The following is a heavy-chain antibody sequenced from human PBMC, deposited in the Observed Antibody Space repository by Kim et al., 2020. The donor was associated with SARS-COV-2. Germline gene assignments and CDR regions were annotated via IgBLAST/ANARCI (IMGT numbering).Heavy chain of an antibody. V-gene: IGHV4-31*03. J-gene: IGHJ6*02. CDR2: IYYSGST. Sequence: SETLSLTCTVSGGSISSGGYYWSWIRQHPGKGLEWIGYIYYSGSTYYNPSLKSRVTISVDTSKNQFSLKLSSVTAADTAVYYCARGRYCSSTSCYPGYYYYGMDVWGQGTTVTVSS. CDR3: ARGRYCSSTSCYPGYYYYGMDV. D-gene: IGHD2-2*01. CDR1: GGSISSGGYY.